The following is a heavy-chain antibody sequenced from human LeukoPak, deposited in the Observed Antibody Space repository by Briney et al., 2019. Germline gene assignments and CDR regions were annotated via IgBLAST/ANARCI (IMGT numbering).Heavy chain of an antibody. V-gene: IGHV3-7*01. CDR2: INQDRSEK. CDR1: GFTFSSYG. Sequence: GGSLRLSCAASGFTFSSYGRSWVRQAPGKGLEWVANINQDRSEKYYVDSVKGRFTISRDNAKNSLYLQMSSLRAEDTAVYYCARDRGDPTIYWGQGTLVTVSS. D-gene: IGHD2-21*01. CDR3: ARDRGDPTIY. J-gene: IGHJ4*02.